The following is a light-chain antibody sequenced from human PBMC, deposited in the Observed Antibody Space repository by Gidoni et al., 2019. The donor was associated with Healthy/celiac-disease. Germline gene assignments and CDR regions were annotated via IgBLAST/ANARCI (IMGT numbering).Light chain of an antibody. CDR2: GAS. J-gene: IGKJ1*01. CDR3: QQYGSSPRT. V-gene: IGKV3-20*01. Sequence: IVLTQSTGTLHLSPGESATLSCRASQSVSSSYLAWYQQKPGQAPRLLIYGASSRATGIPYRFSGSGSGTDFTLTISRLEPEDFAVYYCQQYGSSPRTFGQGTKVEIK. CDR1: QSVSSSY.